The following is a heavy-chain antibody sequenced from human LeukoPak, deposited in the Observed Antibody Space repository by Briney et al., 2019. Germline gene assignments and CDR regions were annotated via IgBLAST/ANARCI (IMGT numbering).Heavy chain of an antibody. CDR2: INHSGST. J-gene: IGHJ4*02. V-gene: IGHV4-34*01. Sequence: SETLSLTCAVYGGSFSGYYWSWIRQPPGKGLEWTGEINHSGSTNYNPSLKSRVTISVDTSKNQFSLKLSSVTAADTAVYYCARGGPDLYYFDYWGQGTLVTVSS. CDR3: ARGGPDLYYFDY. CDR1: GGSFSGYY. D-gene: IGHD1-14*01.